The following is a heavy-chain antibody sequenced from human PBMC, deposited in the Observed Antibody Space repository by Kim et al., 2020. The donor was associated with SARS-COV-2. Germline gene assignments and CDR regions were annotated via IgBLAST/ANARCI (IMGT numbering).Heavy chain of an antibody. D-gene: IGHD3-9*01. CDR3: AREGFVGTLEGGEYFDWLYDY. CDR2: INTNTGNP. V-gene: IGHV7-4-1*02. J-gene: IGHJ4*02. Sequence: ASVKVSCKASGYTFTSYAMNWVRQAPGQGLEWMGWINTNTGNPTYAQGFTGRFVFSLDTSVSTAYLQISSLKAEDTAVYYCAREGFVGTLEGGEYFDWLYDYWGQGTLVTVSS. CDR1: GYTFTSYA.